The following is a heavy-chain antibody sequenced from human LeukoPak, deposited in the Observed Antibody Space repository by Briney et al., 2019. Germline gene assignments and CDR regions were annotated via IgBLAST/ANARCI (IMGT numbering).Heavy chain of an antibody. V-gene: IGHV3-9*01. CDR3: WFGESSFDY. J-gene: IGHJ4*02. CDR2: ISWNSGSI. D-gene: IGHD3-10*01. Sequence: GGSLRLSCATSGFTFDDYAMHWVRQAPGKGLEWVSGISWNSGSIGYADSVKGRFTISRDNAKNSLYLQMNSLRAEDTAVYYCWFGESSFDYWGQGTLVTVSS. CDR1: GFTFDDYA.